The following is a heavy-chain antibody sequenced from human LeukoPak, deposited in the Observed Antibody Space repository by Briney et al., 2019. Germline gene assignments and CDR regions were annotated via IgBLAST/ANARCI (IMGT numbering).Heavy chain of an antibody. CDR1: GYSFTSYW. J-gene: IGHJ4*02. D-gene: IGHD6-13*01. V-gene: IGHV5-51*01. CDR3: ARRSSSWDRYDN. Sequence: KLGESLKISCKGSGYSFTSYWIGWVRQMPGKGLEWMGIIYPGDSDTKYSPSFQGQATISADKSISTAYLQWSSLKASDTAMYYCARRSSSWDRYDNWGQGTLVTVSS. CDR2: IYPGDSDT.